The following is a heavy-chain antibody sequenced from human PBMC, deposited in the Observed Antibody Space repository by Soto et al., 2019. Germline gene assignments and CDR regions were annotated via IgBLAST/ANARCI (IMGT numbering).Heavy chain of an antibody. V-gene: IGHV4-34*01. D-gene: IGHD6-13*01. J-gene: IGHJ4*02. CDR3: ASRGVRIAAAGNDY. CDR2: INHSGGT. Sequence: PSETLSLTCAVYGGSFSGYYWSWIRQPPGKGLEWIGEINHSGGTNYNPSLKSRVTISVDTSKNQFSLKLSSVTAADTAVYYCASRGVRIAAAGNDYWGQGTLVTVSS. CDR1: GGSFSGYY.